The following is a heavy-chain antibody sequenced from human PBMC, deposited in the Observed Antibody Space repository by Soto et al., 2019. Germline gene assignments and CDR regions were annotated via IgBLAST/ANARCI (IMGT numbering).Heavy chain of an antibody. D-gene: IGHD4-17*01. CDR1: GFTFSSYS. CDR2: ISSSSSYI. J-gene: IGHJ4*02. Sequence: GGSLRLSCAASGFTFSSYSMNWVRQAPGKGLEWVSSISSSSSYIYYADSMKGRFTISRDNAKKSLFLQMNSLRAEDTAVYYCARGFYDYGDYVPVNWGQGTLVTVSS. CDR3: ARGFYDYGDYVPVN. V-gene: IGHV3-21*01.